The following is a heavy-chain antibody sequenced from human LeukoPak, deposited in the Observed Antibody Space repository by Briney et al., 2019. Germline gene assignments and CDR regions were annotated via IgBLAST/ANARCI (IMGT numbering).Heavy chain of an antibody. CDR2: ISGSGGST. V-gene: IGHV3-23*01. D-gene: IGHD6-19*01. J-gene: IGHJ4*02. CDR1: GFTFSSYA. CDR3: AKNKIGGIAVASSFDY. Sequence: GGSLRLSCAASGFTFSSYAMSWVRQAPGKGLEWVSAISGSGGSTYYADSVKGRFTISRDNSKNTLYLQMNSLRAEDTAVYYCAKNKIGGIAVASSFDYWGQGTLVTVSS.